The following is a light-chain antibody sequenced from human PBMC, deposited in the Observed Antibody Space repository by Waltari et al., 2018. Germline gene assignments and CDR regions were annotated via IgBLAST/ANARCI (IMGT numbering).Light chain of an antibody. J-gene: IGKJ1*01. CDR3: QQYNLWPWT. Sequence: EIVMTQSPVTLSVSPGERATLSCRASQGVGTKLAWYQQKPGQAPRLLRYGASTGATGIAARFSGSGSGTEFTLTISSLQSEDFAIYYCQQYNLWPWTFDQGTKVDIK. CDR1: QGVGTK. CDR2: GAS. V-gene: IGKV3-15*01.